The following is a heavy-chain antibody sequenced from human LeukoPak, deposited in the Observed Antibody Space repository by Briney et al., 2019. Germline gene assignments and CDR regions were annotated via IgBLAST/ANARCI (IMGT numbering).Heavy chain of an antibody. CDR3: ARDVPYSSGWSYYYYYGMDV. J-gene: IGHJ6*02. CDR2: INPSGGST. Sequence: ASVKVSCKASGYTFTSYYMHWVRQAPGQGLEWKGIINPSGGSTSYAQKFQGRVTMTRDTSTSTVYMELSSLRSEDTAVYYCARDVPYSSGWSYYYYYGMDVWGQGTTVTVSS. CDR1: GYTFTSYY. D-gene: IGHD6-19*01. V-gene: IGHV1-46*01.